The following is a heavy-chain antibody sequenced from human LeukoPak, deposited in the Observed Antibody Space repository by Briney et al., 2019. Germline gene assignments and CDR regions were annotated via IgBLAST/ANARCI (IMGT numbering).Heavy chain of an antibody. J-gene: IGHJ4*02. CDR2: IYYSGST. CDR1: GGSISSYY. V-gene: IGHV4-59*12. D-gene: IGHD3-10*01. Sequence: SETLSLTCTVSGGSISSYYWSWIRQPPGKGLEWIGYIYYSGSTNYNPSLKSRVTISVDTSKKQFSLKLSSVTAADTAVYYCARAYGSFDYWGQGTLVTVSS. CDR3: ARAYGSFDY.